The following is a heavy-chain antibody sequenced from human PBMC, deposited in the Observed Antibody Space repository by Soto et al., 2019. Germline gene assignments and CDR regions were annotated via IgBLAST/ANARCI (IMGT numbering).Heavy chain of an antibody. J-gene: IGHJ5*02. CDR3: TREQSDDNYFDP. CDR1: GAAVSSGGYF. CDR2: IYYSGGT. Sequence: PSETLSLGGTVSGAAVSSGGYFYTWFRQPPGKGLEWLGYIYYSGGTNYNPSLKSRVTISLDKSKSQFSLRLISVTAADTAVYYCTREQSDDNYFDPWGQGTLVTVSS. V-gene: IGHV4-61*08. D-gene: IGHD6-19*01.